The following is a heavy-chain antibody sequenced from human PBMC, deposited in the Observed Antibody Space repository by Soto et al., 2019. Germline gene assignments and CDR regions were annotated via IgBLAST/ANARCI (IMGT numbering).Heavy chain of an antibody. V-gene: IGHV3-30*18. CDR2: ISYDGSNK. J-gene: IGHJ6*02. D-gene: IGHD6-13*01. CDR1: GFTFSSYG. CDR3: AKAGYSSSWYYYGMDV. Sequence: GGSLRLSCAASGFTFSSYGMHWVRQAPGKGLEWVAVISYDGSNKYYADSVKGRFTISRDNSKNTLYLQMNSLRAEDTAVYYCAKAGYSSSWYYYGMDVWGQGTTVTVSS.